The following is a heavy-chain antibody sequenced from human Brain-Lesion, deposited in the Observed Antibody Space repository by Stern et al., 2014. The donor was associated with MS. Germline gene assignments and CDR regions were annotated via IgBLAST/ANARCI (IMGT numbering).Heavy chain of an antibody. CDR3: AADPTTGSSSWYYIPNWFDP. D-gene: IGHD6-13*01. Sequence: QLLESGPEVKKPGTSVKVSCKASGFTFTSSAVQWVRQARGQRLEWIGWIGVGSGNTNYAQKVQGRVTITQDMSTSTAYMELSSLRSEDTAVYYCAADPTTGSSSWYYIPNWFDPWGQGTLVTVSS. J-gene: IGHJ5*02. CDR2: IGVGSGNT. CDR1: GFTFTSSA. V-gene: IGHV1-58*01.